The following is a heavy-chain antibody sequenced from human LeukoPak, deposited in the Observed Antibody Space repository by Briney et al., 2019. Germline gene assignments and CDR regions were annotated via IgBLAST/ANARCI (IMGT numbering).Heavy chain of an antibody. V-gene: IGHV3-23*01. CDR2: ISGSGGST. CDR3: AKLSGRPGSGSYYSVGEHLSEPNEPVDY. D-gene: IGHD1-26*01. CDR1: GFTFSNYS. J-gene: IGHJ4*02. Sequence: QTGGSLRLSCAASGFTFSNYSMTWVRQAPGKGLEWVSAISGSGGSTYYADSVKGRFTISRDNSKNTLYLQMSSLRAEDTAVYYCAKLSGRPGSGSYYSVGEHLSEPNEPVDYWGQGTLVTVSS.